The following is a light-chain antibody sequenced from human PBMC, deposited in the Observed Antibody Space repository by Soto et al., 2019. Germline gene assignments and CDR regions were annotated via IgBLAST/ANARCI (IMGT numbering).Light chain of an antibody. Sequence: QSALTQSPSVSGAPGQRVSISCTGTSSNIGAGFDVHWYQQLPATAPKLLIYGNNNRPSGVPDRFSGSKSGTSASLAITGIQAEDEADYYCQSYDTSLSGGSVFGTGTKLTVL. CDR2: GNN. CDR3: QSYDTSLSGGSV. J-gene: IGLJ1*01. V-gene: IGLV1-40*01. CDR1: SSNIGAGFD.